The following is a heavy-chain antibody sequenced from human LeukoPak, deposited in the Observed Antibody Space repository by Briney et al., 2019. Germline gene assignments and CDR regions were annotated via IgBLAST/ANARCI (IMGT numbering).Heavy chain of an antibody. CDR2: IYYSVRT. Sequence: SETLSLTCSVSGASISSHYWSWIRQPPGKGLEWIGYIYYSVRTNYNPSLKSRVTISVDMPNNQFSLKMSSVTAADTAVYYCARTGDGYNYYNYYYMDVWGKGTTVTVTS. D-gene: IGHD5-24*01. V-gene: IGHV4-59*11. J-gene: IGHJ6*03. CDR1: GASISSHY. CDR3: ARTGDGYNYYNYYYMDV.